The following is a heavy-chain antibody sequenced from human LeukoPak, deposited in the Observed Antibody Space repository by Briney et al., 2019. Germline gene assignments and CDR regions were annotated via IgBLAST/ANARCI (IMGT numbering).Heavy chain of an antibody. D-gene: IGHD3-22*01. Sequence: ASVKVSCKASGYTFTGYYMHWVRQAPGQGLEWMGWINPNSGGTNYAQKFQGRVTMTRDTSISTAYMELSRLRSDDTAVYYCARSVTMIVVAPQYWGQGTLVTVSS. CDR2: INPNSGGT. CDR3: ARSVTMIVVAPQY. CDR1: GYTFTGYY. V-gene: IGHV1-2*02. J-gene: IGHJ4*02.